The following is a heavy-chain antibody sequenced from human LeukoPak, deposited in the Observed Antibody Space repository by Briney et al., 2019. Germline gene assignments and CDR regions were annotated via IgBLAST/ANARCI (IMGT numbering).Heavy chain of an antibody. CDR2: ISAYNGNT. CDR3: ARDRPYYYDSSGYYGIPVDY. V-gene: IGHV1-18*01. J-gene: IGHJ4*02. CDR1: GYTLTSYG. D-gene: IGHD3-22*01. Sequence: ASVKVSCKASGYTLTSYGISWVRQAPGQGLEWMGWISAYNGNTNYAQKLQGRVTMTTDTSTSTAYMELRSLRSDDTAVYYCARDRPYYYDSSGYYGIPVDYWGQGTLVTVSS.